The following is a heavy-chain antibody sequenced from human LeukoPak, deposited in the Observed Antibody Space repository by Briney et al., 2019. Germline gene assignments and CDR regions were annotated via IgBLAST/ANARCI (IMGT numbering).Heavy chain of an antibody. CDR3: ASSYGSGSYYKDGDY. D-gene: IGHD3-10*01. CDR2: IDPSDSYT. Sequence: GESLKISCKGSGYSFTSYWISWVRQMPGKGLEWMGRIDPSDSYTNYSPSFQGHVTISADKSISTAYLQWSSLKASDTAMYYCASSYGSGSYYKDGDYWGQGTLDTVSS. CDR1: GYSFTSYW. V-gene: IGHV5-10-1*01. J-gene: IGHJ4*02.